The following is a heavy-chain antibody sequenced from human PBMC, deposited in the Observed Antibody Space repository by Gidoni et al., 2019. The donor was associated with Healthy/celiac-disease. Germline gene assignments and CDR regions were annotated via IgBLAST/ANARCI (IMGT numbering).Heavy chain of an antibody. J-gene: IGHJ6*02. CDR3: ARDSDYGDYFYYYGMDV. CDR1: GSTFTRYG. D-gene: IGHD4-17*01. Sequence: VQLVQSGAEVKKPGASVKVSCKASGSTFTRYGISWLRQAPGQGLEWMGWISAYNGNTNYAQKLQGRVTMNTDTSTSTAYMELRSMRSDDTAVYYCARDSDYGDYFYYYGMDVWGQGTTVTGSS. CDR2: ISAYNGNT. V-gene: IGHV1-18*01.